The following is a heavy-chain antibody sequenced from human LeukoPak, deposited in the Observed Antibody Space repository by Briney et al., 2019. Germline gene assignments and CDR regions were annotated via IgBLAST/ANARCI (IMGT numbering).Heavy chain of an antibody. CDR1: GFTFIIYG. J-gene: IGHJ3*02. Sequence: GGSLRLSCAASGFTFIIYGMHWVRQAPGEGLEWVVVIWYDGSNKYHADSAKCRFAISRDNSKNTLYLQMNSLRAADTAVYYCAKGDSGSYGALDIWGQGTMVTVSS. V-gene: IGHV3-33*03. CDR2: IWYDGSNK. CDR3: AKGDSGSYGALDI. D-gene: IGHD1-26*01.